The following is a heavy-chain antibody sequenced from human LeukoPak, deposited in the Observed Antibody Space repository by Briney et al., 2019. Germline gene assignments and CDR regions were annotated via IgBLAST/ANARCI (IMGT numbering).Heavy chain of an antibody. V-gene: IGHV1-8*01. D-gene: IGHD5-12*01. CDR1: GYTFTSYD. CDR2: MNPNSGNT. J-gene: IGHJ4*02. CDR3: ARGRRYSGYDAFGY. Sequence: ASVKVSCKASGYTFTSYDINWVRQATGQGLEWMGWMNPNSGNTGYAQKFQGRVTMTRNTSISTAYMELSSLRSEDTAVYYCARGRRYSGYDAFGYWGQGTLVTASS.